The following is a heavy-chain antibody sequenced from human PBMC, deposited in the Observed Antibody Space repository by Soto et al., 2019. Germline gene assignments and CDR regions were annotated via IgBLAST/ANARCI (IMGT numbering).Heavy chain of an antibody. V-gene: IGHV5-10-1*01. Sequence: RGASLNTSCKGSGYSFTNYWISWVRQMPEKGLEWMGRIDPSDSYTNYSPSFQGHVTISADKSISTAYLQWSSLKASDTAMYYCARVRDAGNWFDPWGQGTLVTVSS. J-gene: IGHJ5*02. CDR2: IDPSDSYT. CDR3: ARVRDAGNWFDP. CDR1: GYSFTNYW.